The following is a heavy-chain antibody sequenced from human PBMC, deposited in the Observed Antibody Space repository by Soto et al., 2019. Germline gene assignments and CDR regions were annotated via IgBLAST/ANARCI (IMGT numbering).Heavy chain of an antibody. CDR2: IYYSGST. J-gene: IGHJ5*02. D-gene: IGHD3-10*01. CDR1: GGSISSSTYY. Sequence: QLQLQESGPGLVKPSETLSLTCTVSGGSISSSTYYWGWIHQPPGKGLEWIGSIYYSGSTYYNPSLKSRVTISVDTSKNQFSLKLSSVTAADTAVYYCARLGVLAGNWCDPWGQGTLVTVSS. CDR3: ARLGVLAGNWCDP. V-gene: IGHV4-39*01.